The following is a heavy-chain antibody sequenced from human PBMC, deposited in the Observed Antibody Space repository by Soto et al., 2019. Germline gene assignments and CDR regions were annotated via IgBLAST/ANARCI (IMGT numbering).Heavy chain of an antibody. D-gene: IGHD4-17*01. CDR1: GFTFSRYG. J-gene: IGHJ6*04. CDR2: IWYDGSNK. Sequence: QVQLVESGGGVVQPGRSLRLSCAASGFTFSRYGMHWVRQSPGKGLEWVAVIWYDGSNKYYADSVKGRFTISRDNSKDPLYHRMISLRDEDTAVYYWARDSTVPGDLWGKGTKVTGSS. CDR3: ARDSTVPGDL. V-gene: IGHV3-33*01.